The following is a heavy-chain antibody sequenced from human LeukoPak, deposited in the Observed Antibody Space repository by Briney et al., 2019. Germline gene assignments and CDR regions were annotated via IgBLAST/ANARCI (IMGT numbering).Heavy chain of an antibody. CDR1: GYTFTGYY. V-gene: IGHV1-18*04. Sequence: GASVKVSCKASGYTFTGYYMHWVRQAPGQGLEWMGWISAYNGNTNYAQKLQGRVTMTTDTSTSTAYMELRSLRSDDTAVYYCAREVSWLDNNWFDPWGQGTLVTVSS. J-gene: IGHJ5*02. CDR2: ISAYNGNT. D-gene: IGHD5-12*01. CDR3: AREVSWLDNNWFDP.